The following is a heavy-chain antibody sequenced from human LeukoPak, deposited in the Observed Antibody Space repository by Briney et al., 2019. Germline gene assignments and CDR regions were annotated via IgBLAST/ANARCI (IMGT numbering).Heavy chain of an antibody. Sequence: SETLSLTCTVSGDSISSSSYYWGWIRQPPGKGLEWIGRIYISGSTDYNPSLRSRVTISVDTSKNQFSLKLNSVTAADTAVYYCAREEITVVRGVHFDYWGQGTLVTVSS. CDR3: AREEITVVRGVHFDY. CDR1: GDSISSSSYY. V-gene: IGHV4-39*07. J-gene: IGHJ4*02. CDR2: IYISGST. D-gene: IGHD3-10*01.